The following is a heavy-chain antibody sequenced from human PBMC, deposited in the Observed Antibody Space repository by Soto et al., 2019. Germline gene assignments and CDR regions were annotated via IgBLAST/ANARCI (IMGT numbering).Heavy chain of an antibody. V-gene: IGHV4-31*03. J-gene: IGHJ4*02. CDR2: IYYSGST. D-gene: IGHD5-12*01. CDR1: GGSISSGGYY. CDR3: ARVIGETDIVATNYFDY. Sequence: QVQLQESGPELVKPSQTLSLTCTVSGGSISSGGYYWSWIRQHPGKGLEWIGYIYYSGSTYYNPSLKSRVTISVDTSKNQFSLKLSSVTAADTAVYYCARVIGETDIVATNYFDYWGQGTLVTVSS.